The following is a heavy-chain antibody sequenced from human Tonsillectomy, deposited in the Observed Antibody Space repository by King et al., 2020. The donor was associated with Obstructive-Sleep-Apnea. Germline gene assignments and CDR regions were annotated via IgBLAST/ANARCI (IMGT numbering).Heavy chain of an antibody. Sequence: VQLVESGGGVVQPGTSLRLSCTASGFTFSTYGMHWVRQAPGKGLEWVAFIRYDGSNMFYAASVKGRFTVSRDNSKNTLYLQMNSLRAEDTALYYCAKPTSNYDFWSGFDYWGQGTLVTVFS. CDR1: GFTFSTYG. CDR3: AKPTSNYDFWSGFDY. CDR2: IRYDGSNM. V-gene: IGHV3-30*02. J-gene: IGHJ4*02. D-gene: IGHD3-3*01.